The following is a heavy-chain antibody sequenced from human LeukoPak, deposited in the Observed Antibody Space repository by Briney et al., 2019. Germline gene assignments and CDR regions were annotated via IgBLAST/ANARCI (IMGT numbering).Heavy chain of an antibody. CDR2: IYYRRSS. CDR3: ARDFVLGDHGYFDY. J-gene: IGHJ4*02. Sequence: IGYIYYRRSSYYNPSLKSRITISVDTSKNQFSLKLSSVTAADTAVYYCARDFVLGDHGYFDYWGQGTLVTVSS. V-gene: IGHV4-30-4*01. D-gene: IGHD2-21*01.